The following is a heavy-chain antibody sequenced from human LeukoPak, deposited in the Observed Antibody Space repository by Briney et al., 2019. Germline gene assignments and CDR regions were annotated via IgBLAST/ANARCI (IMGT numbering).Heavy chain of an antibody. V-gene: IGHV4-59*01. CDR2: IYYSGST. J-gene: IGHJ4*02. CDR3: ARGCGVEELPSPSHYDY. Sequence: PSETLSLTCTVSGGSISSYYWSWIRQPPEKGLESIGYIYYSGSTNYNPSLKSRVTISVDTCKNQFSLKLSSVTAADTAVYYCARGCGVEELPSPSHYDYWGQGTLVTVSS. D-gene: IGHD1-26*01. CDR1: GGSISSYY.